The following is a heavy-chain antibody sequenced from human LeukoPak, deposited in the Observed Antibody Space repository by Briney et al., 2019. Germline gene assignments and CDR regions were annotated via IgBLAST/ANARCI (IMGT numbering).Heavy chain of an antibody. Sequence: GGSLRLSCAASGFTFTSYEMNCISSSGSTMYYADSVKGRFTISRDNAKNSLYLQMNSLGADDTAVYYCASVLPSGPPDYWGQGTLVTVSS. CDR2: ISSSGSTM. D-gene: IGHD2-8*02. V-gene: IGHV3-48*03. CDR1: GFTFTSYE. CDR3: ASVLPSGPPDY. J-gene: IGHJ4*02.